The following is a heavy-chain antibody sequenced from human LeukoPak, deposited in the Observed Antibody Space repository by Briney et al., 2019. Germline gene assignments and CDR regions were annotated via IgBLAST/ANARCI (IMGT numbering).Heavy chain of an antibody. CDR2: IGGSGGST. V-gene: IGHV3-23*01. D-gene: IGHD4-17*01. CDR1: GFTFSSYA. CDR3: AKAKTVTTKYFDY. J-gene: IGHJ4*02. Sequence: PGGSLRLSCAASGFTFSSYAMSWVRQAPGKGLEWVSAIGGSGGSTYYADSVKGRFTISRDNSKNTLYLQMNSLRAEDTAVYYCAKAKTVTTKYFDYWGQGTLVTVSS.